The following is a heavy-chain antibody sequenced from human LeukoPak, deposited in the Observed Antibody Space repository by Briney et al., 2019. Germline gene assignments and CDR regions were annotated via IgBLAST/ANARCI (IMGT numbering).Heavy chain of an antibody. CDR2: IYHSGST. CDR3: ATGYSSTWYYFDY. D-gene: IGHD6-13*01. V-gene: IGHV4-59*01. Sequence: KPSETLSLTCTVSGDSISSYYWSWIRQPPGKGLEWIGYIYHSGSTNYNPSLKSRATISADTSKDQFSLKLASVTAADTAVYYCATGYSSTWYYFDYWGQGTLVTVSS. J-gene: IGHJ4*02. CDR1: GDSISSYY.